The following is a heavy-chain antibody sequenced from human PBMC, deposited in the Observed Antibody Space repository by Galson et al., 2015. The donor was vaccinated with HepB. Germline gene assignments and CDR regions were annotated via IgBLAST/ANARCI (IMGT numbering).Heavy chain of an antibody. V-gene: IGHV3-23*01. Sequence: SLRLSCAASGFTFSSYAMSWVRQAPGKGLEWVSAISGSGGSTYYADSVKGRFTISRDNSKNTLYLQMNSLRAEDTAVYYCAKAEHRDIVVVPVGYYWGQGTLVTVSS. CDR1: GFTFSSYA. CDR3: AKAEHRDIVVVPVGYY. J-gene: IGHJ4*02. D-gene: IGHD2-2*01. CDR2: ISGSGGST.